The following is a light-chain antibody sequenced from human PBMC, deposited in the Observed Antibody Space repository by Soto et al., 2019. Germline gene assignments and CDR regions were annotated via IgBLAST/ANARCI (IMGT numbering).Light chain of an antibody. CDR3: CSYTSSSTLEV. CDR1: SSDVGGYNY. CDR2: DVS. Sequence: QSALTQPASVPGSPGQSITISCTGTSSDVGGYNYVSWYQQHPGKAPKLMIYDVSNRPSGVSNRFSGSKSGNTASLTISGLQAEDEADYYCCSYTSSSTLEVFGGGTKLTVL. J-gene: IGLJ2*01. V-gene: IGLV2-14*03.